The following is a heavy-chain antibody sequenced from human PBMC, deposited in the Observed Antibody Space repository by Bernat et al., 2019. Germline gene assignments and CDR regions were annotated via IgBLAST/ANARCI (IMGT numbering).Heavy chain of an antibody. Sequence: QLQLVESGGGLVKPGGSLRLSCAASGFTFSDYYMSWIRQAPGKGLERVSYISSSSSYTNYADSVKGRFTISRDNAKNSLYLQMNSLRAEDTAVYYCARVLDEYNWNLVGAVDIWGQGTMVTVSS. CDR1: GFTFSDYY. CDR2: ISSSSSYT. V-gene: IGHV3-11*06. J-gene: IGHJ3*02. CDR3: ARVLDEYNWNLVGAVDI. D-gene: IGHD1-7*01.